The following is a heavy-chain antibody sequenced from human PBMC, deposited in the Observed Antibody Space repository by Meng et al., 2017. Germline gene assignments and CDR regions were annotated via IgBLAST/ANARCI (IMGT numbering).Heavy chain of an antibody. Sequence: ARRVESGARVVPPERSLILPCSDSGFTFSSYAMHWVLQAPGKGLEWLAVISHDGSNKYYADSVKGRFTISRDNSKNTLYLQMNSLRAEDTAVYYCARDLFSYGKNYFDYWGQGTLVTVSS. CDR3: ARDLFSYGKNYFDY. D-gene: IGHD5-18*01. J-gene: IGHJ4*02. CDR1: GFTFSSYA. CDR2: ISHDGSNK. V-gene: IGHV3-30*01.